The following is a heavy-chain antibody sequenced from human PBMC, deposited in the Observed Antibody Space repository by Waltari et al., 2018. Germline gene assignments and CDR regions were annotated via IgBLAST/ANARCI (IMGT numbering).Heavy chain of an antibody. CDR2: FYYGGT. J-gene: IGHJ4*02. CDR3: ARRPYDISTGGFDY. Sequence: QVQLQESGPGLVNPSETLSLSCTVAGDSISLTSYYWGWIRQPPGKGLEWIGSFYYGGTNYNPSLKSRVTISADTSKNRFSLKLNSVTATDTAVYYCARRPYDISTGGFDYWGQGILVTVSA. CDR1: GDSISLTSYY. V-gene: IGHV4-39*02. D-gene: IGHD3-9*01.